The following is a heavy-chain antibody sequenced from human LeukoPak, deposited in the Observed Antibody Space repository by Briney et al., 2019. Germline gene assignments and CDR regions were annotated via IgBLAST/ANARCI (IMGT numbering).Heavy chain of an antibody. J-gene: IGHJ4*02. CDR3: ATATSGSYFDY. V-gene: IGHV1-24*01. CDR1: GYTFTSYY. CDR2: FDPEDGET. D-gene: IGHD3-10*01. Sequence: ASVKVSCKASGYTFTSYYMHWVRQAPGQGLEWMGGFDPEDGETIYAQKFQGRVTMTEDTSTDTAYMELSSLRSEDTAVYYCATATSGSYFDYWGQGTLVTVSS.